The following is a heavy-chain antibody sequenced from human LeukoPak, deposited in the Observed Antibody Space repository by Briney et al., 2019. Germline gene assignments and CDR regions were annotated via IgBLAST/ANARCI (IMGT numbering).Heavy chain of an antibody. Sequence: SETLSLTCTVSGGSISSGSYYWSWIRQPAGKGLEWIGRIYTSGSTNYNPSLKSRVTISVDTSKNQFSLKLSSVTAADTAVYYCAREGESYYDILTGYSPGGCVDYWSQGTLVTVSS. CDR3: AREGESYYDILTGYSPGGCVDY. V-gene: IGHV4-61*02. CDR1: GGSISSGSYY. CDR2: IYTSGST. D-gene: IGHD3-9*01. J-gene: IGHJ4*02.